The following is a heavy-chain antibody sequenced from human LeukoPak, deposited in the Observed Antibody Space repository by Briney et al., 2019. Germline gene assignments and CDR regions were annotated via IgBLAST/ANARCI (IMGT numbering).Heavy chain of an antibody. D-gene: IGHD1-26*01. V-gene: IGHV3-30*03. Sequence: GRSLRLSCAASGFTFSSYGMHWVRQAPGKGLEWVAVISYDGSNKYYADSVKGRFTISRDNSKNTLYLQMNSLRAEDTAVYYCAREGIVGPFDYWGQGTLVTVSS. CDR1: GFTFSSYG. CDR3: AREGIVGPFDY. J-gene: IGHJ4*02. CDR2: ISYDGSNK.